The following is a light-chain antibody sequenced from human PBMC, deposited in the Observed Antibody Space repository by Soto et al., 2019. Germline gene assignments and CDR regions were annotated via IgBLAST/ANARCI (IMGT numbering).Light chain of an antibody. CDR3: SPYTSSSTRV. V-gene: IGLV2-14*01. CDR1: SSDVGGYNY. J-gene: IGLJ3*02. CDR2: EVS. Sequence: QSALTQPASVSGSPGQSITISCTGTSSDVGGYNYVSWYQQHPGKAPKLMIYEVSNRPSGVSNRFSGSKSGNTASLTISALQAEDEADYYCSPYTSSSTRVFGGGTKLTVL.